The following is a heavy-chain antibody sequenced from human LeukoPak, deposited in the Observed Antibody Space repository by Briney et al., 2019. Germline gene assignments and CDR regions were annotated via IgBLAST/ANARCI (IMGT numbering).Heavy chain of an antibody. D-gene: IGHD6-19*01. V-gene: IGHV3-30*03. CDR1: GFTFSSYG. Sequence: GGSLRLSCAASGFTFSSYGMHWVRQAPGKGLDWVAVISNDGSKKYYADSVKGRFTISRDNSKNTLSLQVSSLRAEDTAVYYCATGYTSGTRIDYWGQGTLVSVSS. CDR3: ATGYTSGTRIDY. CDR2: ISNDGSKK. J-gene: IGHJ4*02.